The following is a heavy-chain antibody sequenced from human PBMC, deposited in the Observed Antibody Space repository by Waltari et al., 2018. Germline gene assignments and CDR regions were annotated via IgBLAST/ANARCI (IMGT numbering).Heavy chain of an antibody. V-gene: IGHV4-59*01. J-gene: IGHJ3*02. Sequence: QVQLQESGPGLVKPSEPLSLTCTASGGSISSYYCSCIRRPPGKGLEWIGYIYSSGSTNYNPSLKGRVTISVDTSKNQFSLKLSSVTAADTAVYYCARLHYYDSSGYPDAFDIWGQGTMVTVSS. D-gene: IGHD3-22*01. CDR2: IYSSGST. CDR1: GGSISSYY. CDR3: ARLHYYDSSGYPDAFDI.